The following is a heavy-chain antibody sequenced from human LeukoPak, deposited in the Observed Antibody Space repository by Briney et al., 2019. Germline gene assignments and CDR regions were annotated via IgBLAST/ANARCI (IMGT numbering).Heavy chain of an antibody. D-gene: IGHD2-2*01. CDR1: GFTFGDYA. J-gene: IGHJ5*02. CDR3: AKGGKYCSSTSCAWFDP. CDR2: ISWDGGST. V-gene: IGHV3-43D*03. Sequence: PGGSLRLSCAASGFTFGDYAMHWVRQAPGKGLEWVSLISWDGGSTYYADSVKGRFTISRDNSKNSLYLQMNSLRAEDTALYYCAKGGKYCSSTSCAWFDPWGQGTLVTVSS.